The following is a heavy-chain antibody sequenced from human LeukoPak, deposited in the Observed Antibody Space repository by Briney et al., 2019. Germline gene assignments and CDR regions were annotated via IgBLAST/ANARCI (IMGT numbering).Heavy chain of an antibody. Sequence: ASEKVSCTASGYTFTVYYMHWVRQGPGPGLELMGWMNTNSGGTNYAQKFQGRVTTTRDTSISNAYMELSRLRSDDTAVYYCASYGSSWYGTDAFDIWGQGTMVTVSS. CDR1: GYTFTVYY. CDR3: ASYGSSWYGTDAFDI. V-gene: IGHV1-2*02. D-gene: IGHD6-13*01. J-gene: IGHJ3*02. CDR2: MNTNSGGT.